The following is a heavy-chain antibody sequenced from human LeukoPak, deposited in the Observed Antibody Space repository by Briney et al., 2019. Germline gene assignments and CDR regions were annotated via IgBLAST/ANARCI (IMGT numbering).Heavy chain of an antibody. J-gene: IGHJ4*02. CDR1: GGSISSYY. V-gene: IGHV4-59*01. D-gene: IGHD2-15*01. CDR3: ARDGLYCSGGSCYSLGFDY. Sequence: PSETLSLTCTVSGGSISSYYWSWIRQPPGKGLEWIGYIYYSGSTNYNPSLKSRVTITADTSKNQFSLKLSSVTAADTAVYYCARDGLYCSGGSCYSLGFDYWGQGTLVTVSS. CDR2: IYYSGST.